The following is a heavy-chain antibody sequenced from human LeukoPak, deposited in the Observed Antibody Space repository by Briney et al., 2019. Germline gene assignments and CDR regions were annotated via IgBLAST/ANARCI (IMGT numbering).Heavy chain of an antibody. CDR3: ARQEYYYYYMDV. CDR1: GYSISSGYY. J-gene: IGHJ6*03. CDR2: IDHSGSS. Sequence: SETLSLTCAVSGYSISSGYYWGWLRQPPGKGLEWSGGIDHSGSSYYNPSLKSRVTISVDTSKNQFSLKLSSVTAADTAVYYCARQEYYYYYMDVWGKGPRSPSP. V-gene: IGHV4-38-2*01.